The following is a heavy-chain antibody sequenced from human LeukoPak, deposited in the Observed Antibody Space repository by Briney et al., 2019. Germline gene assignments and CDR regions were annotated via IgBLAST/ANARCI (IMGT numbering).Heavy chain of an antibody. CDR2: IVYTGRT. CDR3: ARDSWWDGSKTFSDWFGP. Sequence: SETLSLTCTVSGGSIGSYYRSWVRQPPEKGLEGIGNIVYTGRTNYNPSLKSRVTMSIDTSKNQFSLRLNSVTAADTAVYYCARDSWWDGSKTFSDWFGPWGQGTLVTVSS. V-gene: IGHV4-59*01. J-gene: IGHJ5*02. D-gene: IGHD3-10*01. CDR1: GGSIGSYY.